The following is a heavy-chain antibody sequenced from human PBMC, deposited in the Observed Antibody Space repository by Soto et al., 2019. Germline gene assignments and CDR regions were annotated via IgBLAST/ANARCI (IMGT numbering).Heavy chain of an antibody. V-gene: IGHV3-21*01. CDR3: ARDLGGTRTRGHNWFDP. J-gene: IGHJ5*02. D-gene: IGHD1-7*01. Sequence: GGSLRLSCAASGFTFSSYSMNWVRQAPGKGLEWVSSISSSSSNIYYPDSVKGLFTISRDNAKNSLYLQMNSLRAEDTAVYYCARDLGGTRTRGHNWFDPWGQGTLVTVSS. CDR1: GFTFSSYS. CDR2: ISSSSSNI.